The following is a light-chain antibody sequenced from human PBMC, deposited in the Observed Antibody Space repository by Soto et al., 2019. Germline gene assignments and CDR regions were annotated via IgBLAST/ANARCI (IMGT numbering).Light chain of an antibody. CDR2: AAS. CDR1: QSISSY. Sequence: DIQMTQSPSPLSASLGDRVTITCRASQSISSYLNWYQQKPGKAPKLLIYAASSLQSGVPSRFSGSGSGTDFTLTISSLQPEDFATYYCQQSYSTPLTFGGGTKVEIK. V-gene: IGKV1-39*01. CDR3: QQSYSTPLT. J-gene: IGKJ4*01.